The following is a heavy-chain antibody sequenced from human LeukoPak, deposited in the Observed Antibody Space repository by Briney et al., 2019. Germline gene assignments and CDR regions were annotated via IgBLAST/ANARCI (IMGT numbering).Heavy chain of an antibody. Sequence: GGSLRLSCAASGFTFSDYYMSWIRQAPGKGLEWVSYISSSGSTIYYADSVKGRFTISRDNAKNSLYLQMNSLRAEDTAVYYRARWGDGYNYEGYYYYYGMDVWGQGTTVTVSS. J-gene: IGHJ6*02. V-gene: IGHV3-11*01. D-gene: IGHD5-24*01. CDR3: ARWGDGYNYEGYYYYYGMDV. CDR2: ISSSGSTI. CDR1: GFTFSDYY.